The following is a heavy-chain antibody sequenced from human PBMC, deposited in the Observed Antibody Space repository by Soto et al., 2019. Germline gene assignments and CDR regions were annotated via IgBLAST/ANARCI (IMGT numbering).Heavy chain of an antibody. CDR1: GDSVSSNSAA. D-gene: IGHD2-21*01. Sequence: QVQLQQSGPGLVKPSQTLSLTCAISGDSVSSNSAAWSWIRQSPSRGLEWLGRTYYRSRWYNDYAVSVKSRIPTNPDTSKNPFPLQLNSVTPEDTVVYYGARGVINIDYWGQGPLVTVSS. V-gene: IGHV6-1*01. J-gene: IGHJ4*02. CDR2: TYYRSRWYN. CDR3: ARGVINIDY.